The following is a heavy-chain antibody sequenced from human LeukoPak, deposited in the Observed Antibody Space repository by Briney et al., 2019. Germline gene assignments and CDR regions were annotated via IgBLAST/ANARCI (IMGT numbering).Heavy chain of an antibody. D-gene: IGHD3-9*01. CDR1: GGSFSGYS. CDR3: ARGLRYFDWLLLDDAFDI. Sequence: PSETLSLTCAVSGGSFSGYSWSWLRQPPGKGLEWIGYIYYSGSTNYNPSLKSRVTISVDTSKNQFSLKLSSVTAADTAVYYCARGLRYFDWLLLDDAFDIWGQGTMVTVSS. J-gene: IGHJ3*02. V-gene: IGHV4-59*01. CDR2: IYYSGST.